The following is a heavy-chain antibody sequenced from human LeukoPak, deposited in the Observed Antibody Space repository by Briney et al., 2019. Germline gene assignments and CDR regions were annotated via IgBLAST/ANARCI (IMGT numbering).Heavy chain of an antibody. Sequence: PGGSLRLSCAASGFTVSSNYMSWVRQAPGKGLEWVSVIYGGGNIYYADSVKGRFTISRDNSKNTLYFQMNSLRAEDTAVYYCARGAGYNYPYYFDYWGQGTLVTVSS. D-gene: IGHD5-24*01. CDR2: IYGGGNI. J-gene: IGHJ4*02. CDR1: GFTVSSNY. CDR3: ARGAGYNYPYYFDY. V-gene: IGHV3-53*01.